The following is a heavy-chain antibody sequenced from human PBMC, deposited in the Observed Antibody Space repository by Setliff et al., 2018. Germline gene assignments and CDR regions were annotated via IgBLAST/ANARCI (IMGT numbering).Heavy chain of an antibody. V-gene: IGHV1-3*04. CDR1: GYTFNIYP. CDR3: ATTLEGCGDDCWTIKH. CDR2: INTGSGVA. D-gene: IGHD2-21*02. Sequence: ASVKVSCKASGYTFNIYPMHWVRQAPGQRPEWMGWINTGSGVARYSHNFQGRVTFTRDASATTAYMDLSSLMSEDTAVYYCATTLEGCGDDCWTIKHWGQGTLVTVSS. J-gene: IGHJ1*01.